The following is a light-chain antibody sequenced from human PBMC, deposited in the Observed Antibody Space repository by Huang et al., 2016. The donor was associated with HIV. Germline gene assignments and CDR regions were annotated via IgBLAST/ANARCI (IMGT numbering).Light chain of an antibody. CDR1: QSVGRN. CDR3: QQYNDWPPERT. CDR2: GAS. V-gene: IGKV3-15*01. J-gene: IGKJ1*01. Sequence: EIVMTQSPATLSVSPGERATLSCRASQSVGRNLAWYQQKPGQAPRLLLDGASTRATGIPARFSGSGSGTEFTLTITSLQSEDFALYWCQQYNDWPPERTFGQGTKVEIK.